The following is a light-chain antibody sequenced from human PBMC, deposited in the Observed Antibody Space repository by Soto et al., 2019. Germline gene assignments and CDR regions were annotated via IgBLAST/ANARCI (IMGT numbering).Light chain of an antibody. Sequence: QSALTQPPSVSGSPGQSVNISCTGTSSDVGSYNRVSWYQQPPGTAPKLLIYEVSNRPSGVPDRFSGSKSGNTASLTISGLQAEDEADYYCSSYTSTSTVFGGGTKLTVL. CDR2: EVS. CDR1: SSDVGSYNR. V-gene: IGLV2-18*02. CDR3: SSYTSTSTV. J-gene: IGLJ2*01.